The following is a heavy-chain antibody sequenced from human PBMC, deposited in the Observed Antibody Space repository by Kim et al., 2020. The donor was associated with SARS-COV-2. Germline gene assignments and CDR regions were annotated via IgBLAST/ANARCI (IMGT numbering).Heavy chain of an antibody. CDR3: AREATKNYDFWSGYYPKEDYFDY. CDR1: GFTFSSYS. J-gene: IGHJ4*02. CDR2: ISSSSSYI. V-gene: IGHV3-21*01. D-gene: IGHD3-3*01. Sequence: GGSLILSCAASGFTFSSYSMNWVRQAPGKGLEWVSSISSSSSYIYYADSVKGRFTISRDNAKNSLYLQMNSLRAEDTAVYYCAREATKNYDFWSGYYPKEDYFDYWGQGTLVTVSS.